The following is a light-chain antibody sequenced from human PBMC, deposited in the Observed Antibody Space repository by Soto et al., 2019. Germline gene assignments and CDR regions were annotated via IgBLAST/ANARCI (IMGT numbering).Light chain of an antibody. CDR2: RDS. Sequence: SYELTQPLSVSVAQGQTARITCGGNNIGSKNVHWYQQKPGQAPVLVIYRDSNRPSGIPERFSGSNSGNTATLTISRAQAGDEADYYCQVWDSSTARVFGGGTNLTVL. CDR1: NIGSKN. J-gene: IGLJ3*02. V-gene: IGLV3-9*01. CDR3: QVWDSSTARV.